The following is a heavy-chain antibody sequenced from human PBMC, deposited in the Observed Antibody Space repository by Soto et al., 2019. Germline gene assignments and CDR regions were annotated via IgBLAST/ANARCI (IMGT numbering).Heavy chain of an antibody. CDR1: GFTFSSYS. CDR3: ARALDYGDWISRYYFDY. D-gene: IGHD4-17*01. V-gene: IGHV3-21*01. Sequence: GGSLRLSCAASGFTFSSYSMNWVRQAPGKGLEWVSSISSSSSYIYYADSVKGRFTISRDNAKNSLYLQMNSLRAEDTAVYYCARALDYGDWISRYYFDYWGQGTLVTVSS. J-gene: IGHJ4*02. CDR2: ISSSSSYI.